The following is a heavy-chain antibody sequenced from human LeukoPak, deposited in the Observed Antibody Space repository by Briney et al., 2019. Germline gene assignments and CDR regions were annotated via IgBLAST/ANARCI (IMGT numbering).Heavy chain of an antibody. V-gene: IGHV1-2*02. Sequence: ASVRVSCKASGYTFTGYDMHWVRQAPGQGLEWMGWINPNSGGTNYAQTLQGRVTITRDTSISTAYMQLSRLRSDDTAVYYCARDMGYSSDWTRHYGMDVWGQGTTVTVSS. CDR3: ARDMGYSSDWTRHYGMDV. CDR2: INPNSGGT. D-gene: IGHD6-25*01. CDR1: GYTFTGYD. J-gene: IGHJ6*02.